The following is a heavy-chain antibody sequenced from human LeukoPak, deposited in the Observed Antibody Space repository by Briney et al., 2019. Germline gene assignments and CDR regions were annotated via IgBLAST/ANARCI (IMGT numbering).Heavy chain of an antibody. CDR2: ISVSSSYT. J-gene: IGHJ4*02. V-gene: IGHV3-11*05. Sequence: GGSLRPSCAASGFTFTDYYMSWIRQAPGKGLEWVSYISVSSSYTNYADSVKGRFTISRDNAKKSLYLQMNSLRVEDTAMYYCARGEQIYSRWGQGTLVTVSS. D-gene: IGHD1-26*01. CDR1: GFTFTDYY. CDR3: ARGEQIYSR.